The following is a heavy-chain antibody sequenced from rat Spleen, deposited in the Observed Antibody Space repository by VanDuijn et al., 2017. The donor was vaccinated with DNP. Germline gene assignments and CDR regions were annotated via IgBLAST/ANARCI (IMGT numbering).Heavy chain of an antibody. J-gene: IGHJ1*01. CDR3: ARWGYWYFDF. CDR2: INSEGTT. CDR1: GYSITSSYR. Sequence: EVQLQESGPGLVKPSQSLSLTCSVTGYSITSSYRWNWIRKFPGNKLEWMGYINSEGTTNYNPSLKSRISITRDTSKNQFFLQVNSVTTEDTATYYCARWGYWYFDFWGPGTMITVSS. V-gene: IGHV3-3*01.